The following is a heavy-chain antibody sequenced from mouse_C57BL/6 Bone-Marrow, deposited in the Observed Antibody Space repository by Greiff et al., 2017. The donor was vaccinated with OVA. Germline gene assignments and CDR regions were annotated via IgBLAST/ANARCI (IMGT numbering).Heavy chain of an antibody. CDR1: GYTFTSYW. D-gene: IGHD6-5*01. J-gene: IGHJ3*01. Sequence: QVQLQQPGAELVKPGASVKLSCKASGYTFTSYWMHWVKQRPGQGLEWIGMIHPNSGSTNYNEKFKSKATLTVDKSSSTAYMQLSSLTSEDSAVYYCARSLPIRTVFAYWGQGTLVTVSA. CDR2: IHPNSGST. V-gene: IGHV1-64*01. CDR3: ARSLPIRTVFAY.